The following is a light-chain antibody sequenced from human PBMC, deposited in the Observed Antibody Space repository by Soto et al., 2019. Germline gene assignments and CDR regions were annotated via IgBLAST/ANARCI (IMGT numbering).Light chain of an antibody. CDR3: MQALQTPYT. Sequence: DIVMNQSPLSLPVTPGEPASISCRSSQSLLHSDGYNYLVWYLQKPGQSPQLLLYLGSNRASGVPDRFSGSGSGTDFTRKISRVEAEDVGIYYCMQALQTPYTFGQGIKLEIK. V-gene: IGKV2-28*01. J-gene: IGKJ2*01. CDR1: QSLLHSDGYNY. CDR2: LGS.